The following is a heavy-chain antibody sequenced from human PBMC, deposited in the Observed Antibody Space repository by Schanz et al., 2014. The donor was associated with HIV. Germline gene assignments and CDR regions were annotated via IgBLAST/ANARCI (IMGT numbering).Heavy chain of an antibody. J-gene: IGHJ6*02. V-gene: IGHV3-74*01. Sequence: DVQLVESGGGLIQPGESLRLSCVASGFTFGTTWMYWVRQGPGKGLTWVSYITPDGSVTYADSVKGRFTASRDSSKNTLFLQMNSLRVEDTATYYCAKGGRDILSYYGMDVWGQGTTVTVSS. CDR2: ITPDGSVT. CDR1: GFTFGTTW. CDR3: AKGGRDILSYYGMDV. D-gene: IGHD2-15*01.